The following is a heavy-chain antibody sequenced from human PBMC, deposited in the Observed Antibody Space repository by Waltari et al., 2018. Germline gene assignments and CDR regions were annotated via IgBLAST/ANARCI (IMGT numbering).Heavy chain of an antibody. J-gene: IGHJ5*02. CDR3: TTGGDSSSSGEGWFDP. Sequence: QVQLVQSGADVKKPGASVKVSCKASGYTFTSYDISWVRQAPGQGLEWMGWMNPNSGNTGYAQKFQGRVTMTMNTSISTAYMELSSLRSEDTAVYYCTTGGDSSSSGEGWFDPWGQGTLVSVSS. CDR1: GYTFTSYD. CDR2: MNPNSGNT. D-gene: IGHD6-6*01. V-gene: IGHV1-8*01.